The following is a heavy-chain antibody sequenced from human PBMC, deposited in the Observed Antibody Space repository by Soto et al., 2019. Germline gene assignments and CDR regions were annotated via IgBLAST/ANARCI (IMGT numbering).Heavy chain of an antibody. CDR2: ISGSGGST. D-gene: IGHD6-13*01. J-gene: IGHJ4*02. CDR3: ANPLAAAGTIDY. Sequence: PGGSLRLSCAAPGFTFSSYAMSWVRQAPGKGLEWVSAISGSGGSTYYADSVKGRFTISRDNSKNTLYLQMNSLRAEDTAVYYCANPLAAAGTIDYWGQGTLVTSPQ. CDR1: GFTFSSYA. V-gene: IGHV3-23*01.